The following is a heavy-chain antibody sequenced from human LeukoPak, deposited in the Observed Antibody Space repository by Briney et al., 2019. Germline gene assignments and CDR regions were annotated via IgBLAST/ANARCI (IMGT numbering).Heavy chain of an antibody. CDR2: INPNSGGT. V-gene: IGHV1-2*02. D-gene: IGHD6-13*01. CDR1: GYTFTGYY. Sequence: ASVKVSCKASGYTFTGYYMHWVRQAPGQGLEWMGWINPNSGGTNYAQKFQGRVTMTRDTSISTAYMELSRLRSDDTAVYYCAWRGIAAAGTGEDFDYWGQGTLVTVSS. J-gene: IGHJ4*02. CDR3: AWRGIAAAGTGEDFDY.